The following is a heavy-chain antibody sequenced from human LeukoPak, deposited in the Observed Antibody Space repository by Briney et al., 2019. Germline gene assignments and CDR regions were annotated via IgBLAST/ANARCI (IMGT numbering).Heavy chain of an antibody. CDR2: VFYSGST. V-gene: IGHV4-59*01. J-gene: IGHJ3*02. Sequence: SETLSLTCTVSGGSISNYYWSWIRQPPGKGLEWIGYVFYSGSTNYNPSLRSRVTISVDTSKNQFSLKLSSVTAADTAVYYCARSSRWFGGAFDIWGQGTMVTVSS. CDR3: ARSSRWFGGAFDI. CDR1: GGSISNYY. D-gene: IGHD6-13*01.